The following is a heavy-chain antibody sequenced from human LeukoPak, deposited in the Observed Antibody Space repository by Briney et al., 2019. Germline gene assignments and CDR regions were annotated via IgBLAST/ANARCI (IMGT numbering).Heavy chain of an antibody. D-gene: IGHD3-22*01. CDR1: GFSFSDYS. CDR2: ITRSSNFI. J-gene: IGHJ4*02. Sequence: GGSLRLSCAASGFSFSDYSFNWVRQAPVKGLEWVSSITRSSNFIDYADSVRGRFTISRDNSNNTLYLQMNGLRAEDTAIYYCAKDLMPHSSGSLFDYWGPGTLVTVSS. V-gene: IGHV3-21*04. CDR3: AKDLMPHSSGSLFDY.